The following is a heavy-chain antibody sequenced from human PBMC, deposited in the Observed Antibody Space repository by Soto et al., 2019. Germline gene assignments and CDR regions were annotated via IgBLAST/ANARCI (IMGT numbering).Heavy chain of an antibody. V-gene: IGHV1-69*08. J-gene: IGHJ5*02. CDR3: AGDPDSQYNDRQAYSDP. CDR2: IIPIIGII. CDR1: GGTFSTYT. D-gene: IGHD3-22*01. Sequence: QVQLVQSGAEVRKPGSSVKVSCKASGGTFSTYTITWVRHAPGEGLEWMGRIIPIIGIINYAQKFQRRVTLTADKFTGTAYMEMTRLISDDTAVYDCAGDPDSQYNDRQAYSDPWGQGTLVTVSS.